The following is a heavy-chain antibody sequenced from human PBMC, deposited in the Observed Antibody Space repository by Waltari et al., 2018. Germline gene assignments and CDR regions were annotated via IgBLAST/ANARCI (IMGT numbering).Heavy chain of an antibody. Sequence: QVQLQQWGAGLLKPSETLSLTCAVYGGSFSGYYWSWIRQPPGKGLEWIGEINHSGSTNYNPSFKSRVTISVDTSKNQFSLKLSSVTAADTAVYYCARGPRGGSYRGSLVYWGQGTLVTVSS. CDR3: ARGPRGGSYRGSLVY. D-gene: IGHD1-26*01. J-gene: IGHJ4*02. V-gene: IGHV4-34*01. CDR2: INHSGST. CDR1: GGSFSGYY.